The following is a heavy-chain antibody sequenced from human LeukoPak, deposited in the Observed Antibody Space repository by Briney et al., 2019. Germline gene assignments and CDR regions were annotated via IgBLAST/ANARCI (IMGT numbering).Heavy chain of an antibody. Sequence: PGGSLRLSCAASGFTFSDYYMSWIRQAPGKGLEWVSYISSSGSTIYYADSVRGRFTISRDNAKNSLYLQMNSLRAEDTAVYYCARDKDSSGYYWYYWGQGTLVTVSS. CDR1: GFTFSDYY. V-gene: IGHV3-11*01. CDR2: ISSSGSTI. D-gene: IGHD3-22*01. CDR3: ARDKDSSGYYWYY. J-gene: IGHJ4*02.